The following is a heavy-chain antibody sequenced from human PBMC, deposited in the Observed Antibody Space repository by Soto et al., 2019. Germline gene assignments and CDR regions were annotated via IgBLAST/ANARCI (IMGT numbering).Heavy chain of an antibody. CDR2: ISYDGSNK. Sequence: GESLKISCAASGFTFSSYAMHWVRQAPGKGLEWVAVISYDGSNKYYADSVKGRFTISRDNSKNTLYLQMNSLRAEDTAVYYCARDTAFYDSSYYFDYWGQGTLVTVSS. CDR1: GFTFSSYA. J-gene: IGHJ4*02. D-gene: IGHD3-22*01. V-gene: IGHV3-30-3*01. CDR3: ARDTAFYDSSYYFDY.